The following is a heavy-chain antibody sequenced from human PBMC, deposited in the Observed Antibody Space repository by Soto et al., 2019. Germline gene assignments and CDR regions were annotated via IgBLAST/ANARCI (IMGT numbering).Heavy chain of an antibody. D-gene: IGHD6-13*01. CDR1: GGSISSGGYY. J-gene: IGHJ6*02. Sequence: QVQLQESGPGLVKPSQTLSLTCTVSGGSISSGGYYWSWIRQHPGKGLEWIGYIYYSGSTYYNPSLKSRVTISVDTSKNQFSLKLSSVTAADTAVYYCARDRIAAARDLYYYYGMDVWGQGTTVTVSS. V-gene: IGHV4-31*03. CDR3: ARDRIAAARDLYYYYGMDV. CDR2: IYYSGST.